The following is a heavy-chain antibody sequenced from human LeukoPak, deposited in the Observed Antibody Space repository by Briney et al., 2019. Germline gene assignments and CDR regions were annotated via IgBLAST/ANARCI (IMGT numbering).Heavy chain of an antibody. CDR2: ISSSSSYI. Sequence: KSGGSLRLSCAASGFTFSSYSMNWDRQAPGKGLEWVSSISSSSSYIYHADSVKGRFTISRDNAKNSLYLQMNSLRAEDTAVYYCARGLYGSGSYYPDYWGQGTLVTVSS. CDR1: GFTFSSYS. J-gene: IGHJ4*02. V-gene: IGHV3-21*01. D-gene: IGHD3-10*01. CDR3: ARGLYGSGSYYPDY.